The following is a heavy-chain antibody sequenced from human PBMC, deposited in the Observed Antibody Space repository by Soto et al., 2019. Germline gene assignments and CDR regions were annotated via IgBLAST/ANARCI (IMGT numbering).Heavy chain of an antibody. CDR3: VRDRGYSGYDL. V-gene: IGHV3-74*03. CDR2: INTDGSST. J-gene: IGHJ4*02. CDR1: GFTFRNHW. D-gene: IGHD5-12*01. Sequence: PGESLKISCAASGFTFRNHWMHWVRQAPGKGLVWVSRINTDGSSTTYADSVKGRFTTSRDNAKNTLYMQMNNLRVEDTAVYYCVRDRGYSGYDLWGQGTLVTVSS.